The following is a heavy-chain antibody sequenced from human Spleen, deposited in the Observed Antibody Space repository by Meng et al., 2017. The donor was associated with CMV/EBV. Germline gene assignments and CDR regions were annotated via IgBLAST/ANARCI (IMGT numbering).Heavy chain of an antibody. V-gene: IGHV4-39*01. J-gene: IGHJ4*02. Sequence: SSTYFWGWIRQPPGKGLEWIGSMYYSGSTYYNPSLKSRVTISVDTSKNQFSLKLTSVTAADTAVYYCASQPRYCSGGNCYLSDFDYWGQGTLVTVSS. CDR2: MYYSGST. D-gene: IGHD2-15*01. CDR3: ASQPRYCSGGNCYLSDFDY. CDR1: SSTYF.